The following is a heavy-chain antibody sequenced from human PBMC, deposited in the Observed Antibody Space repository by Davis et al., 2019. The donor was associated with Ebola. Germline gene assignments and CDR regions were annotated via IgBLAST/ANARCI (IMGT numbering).Heavy chain of an antibody. CDR2: INHSGST. Sequence: MPGGSLRLSCAVYFGSFSGYYWSWIRQPPGKGLEWIGEINHSGSTNYNPSLKSRVTISVDTSKNQFSLKLSSVTAADTAVYYCARGRQSYYYYYMDVWGKGTTVTVSS. CDR1: FGSFSGYY. V-gene: IGHV4-34*01. D-gene: IGHD1-1*01. J-gene: IGHJ6*03. CDR3: ARGRQSYYYYYMDV.